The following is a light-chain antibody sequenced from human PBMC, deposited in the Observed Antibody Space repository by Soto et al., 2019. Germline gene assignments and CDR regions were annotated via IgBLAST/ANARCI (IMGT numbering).Light chain of an antibody. CDR2: TNG. J-gene: IGLJ3*02. Sequence: QSVLTQPPSVSGAPGQRVTISCTGTSSNIGAGYDVNWYRHLPGAAPKLLIYTNGNRPSGVPDRFSGSKSGTSASLAITGLQAEDEADYYCQSYDSGLSGSVFGGGTKLTVL. CDR1: SSNIGAGYD. CDR3: QSYDSGLSGSV. V-gene: IGLV1-40*01.